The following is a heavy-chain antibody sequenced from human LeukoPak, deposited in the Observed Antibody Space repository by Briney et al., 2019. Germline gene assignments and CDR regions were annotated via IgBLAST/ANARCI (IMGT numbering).Heavy chain of an antibody. D-gene: IGHD2-2*02. V-gene: IGHV4-38-2*02. Sequence: SETLSLTCTVSGYSLSSGYYWGWIRQPPGKGLEWIGSIYHSGSTYYNPSLKSRVTISVDTSKNQSSLKLSSVTAADTAVYYCARDTVPAAIVDYWGQGTLVTVSS. CDR1: GYSLSSGYY. CDR3: ARDTVPAAIVDY. J-gene: IGHJ4*02. CDR2: IYHSGST.